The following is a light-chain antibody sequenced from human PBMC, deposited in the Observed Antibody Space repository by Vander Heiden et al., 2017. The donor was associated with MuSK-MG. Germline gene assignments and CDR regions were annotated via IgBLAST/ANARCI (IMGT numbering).Light chain of an antibody. J-gene: IGKJ4*01. Sequence: IFFTQSPATLSLSPGERATLSCRASQSVGNYLGWYQHKPGQAPRLLIYDASNRASGIPARFSGSGSGTDFTLTITSLEPEDFAVYFCQQRSAALTFGGGTTVEIK. CDR3: QQRSAALT. CDR2: DAS. CDR1: QSVGNY. V-gene: IGKV3-11*01.